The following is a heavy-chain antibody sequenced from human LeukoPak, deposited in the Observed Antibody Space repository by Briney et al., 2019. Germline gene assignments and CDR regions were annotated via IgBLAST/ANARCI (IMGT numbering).Heavy chain of an antibody. D-gene: IGHD3-3*01. V-gene: IGHV3-7*01. CDR1: GFTFSSYW. CDR2: IKPDGSEK. J-gene: IGHJ3*02. Sequence: GGSLRLSCAASGFTFSSYWMSWVRQAPGKGLEWVANIKPDGSEKYYVDSVKGRFTISRDNAKNSLYLQMNSLRAEDTAVYYCARVMSWYDFWSGYYTGGAFDIWGQGTMVTVSS. CDR3: ARVMSWYDFWSGYYTGGAFDI.